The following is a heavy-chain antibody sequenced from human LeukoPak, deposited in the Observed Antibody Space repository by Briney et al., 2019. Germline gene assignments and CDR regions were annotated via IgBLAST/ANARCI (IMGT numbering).Heavy chain of an antibody. CDR2: IYYSGST. CDR3: AREVGYDSIRGKPTILVAPAPANWFDP. J-gene: IGHJ5*02. D-gene: IGHD5-12*01. V-gene: IGHV4-39*07. Sequence: PSETLSLTCSVSGGSISSSSYYWGWIRQPPGKGLEWIGSIYYSGSTYYNPSLKSRVTISVDTSKNQFSLKLSSVTAADTAVYYCAREVGYDSIRGKPTILVAPAPANWFDPWGQGTLVTVSS. CDR1: GGSISSSSYY.